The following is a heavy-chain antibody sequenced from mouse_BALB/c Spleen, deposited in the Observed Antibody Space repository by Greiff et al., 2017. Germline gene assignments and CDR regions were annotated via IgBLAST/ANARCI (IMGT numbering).Heavy chain of an antibody. CDR1: GYSITSGYY. CDR3: ARDGNFPPFAY. J-gene: IGHJ3*01. V-gene: IGHV3-6*02. CDR2: ISYDGSN. D-gene: IGHD2-1*01. Sequence: VQLKESGPGLVKPSQSLSLTCSVTGYSITSGYYWNWIRQFPGNKLEWMGYISYDGSNNYNPSLKNRISITRDTSKNQFFLKLNSVTTEDTATYYCARDGNFPPFAYWGQGTLVTVSA.